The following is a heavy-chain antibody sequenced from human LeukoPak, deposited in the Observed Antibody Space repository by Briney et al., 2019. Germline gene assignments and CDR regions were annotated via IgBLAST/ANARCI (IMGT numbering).Heavy chain of an antibody. D-gene: IGHD3-10*01. CDR3: ARHDLLLGSFDY. Sequence: GGSLRLSCAVSGFTVSSNYMSWVRQAPGRGLEWVSVLYSGGNTYYADSVKGRFTISRDNSKNTLYLQMNSLRAEDTAVYYCARHDLLLGSFDYWGQGTLVTVSS. J-gene: IGHJ4*02. CDR2: LYSGGNT. CDR1: GFTVSSNY. V-gene: IGHV3-53*01.